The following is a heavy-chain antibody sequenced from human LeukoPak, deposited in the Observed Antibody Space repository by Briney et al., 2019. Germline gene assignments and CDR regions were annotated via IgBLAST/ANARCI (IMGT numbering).Heavy chain of an antibody. J-gene: IGHJ4*02. Sequence: ASVKVSCKASGYTFTSYDITWLRQATGQGLEWMGWMNPNNGNTGYVQKLQGRLTMTRDTSISTAYMELSSLRSEDTAVYYCARDLVDNACDFWGQGTLVTVSS. CDR2: MNPNNGNT. D-gene: IGHD2-8*01. CDR3: ARDLVDNACDF. V-gene: IGHV1-8*02. CDR1: GYTFTSYD.